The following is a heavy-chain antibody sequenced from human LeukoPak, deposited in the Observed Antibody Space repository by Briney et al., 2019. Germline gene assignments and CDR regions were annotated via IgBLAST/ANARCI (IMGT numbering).Heavy chain of an antibody. V-gene: IGHV3-23*01. Sequence: GGSLRLSCVGSGFTFSDYATSWVRQAPEKGLDWVSVISGSAHKIRYADSVKGRFTISRDNSENTVYLQMNNLRAEDTALYYCAGRPTGYSSGYVYWGQGALVTVSS. D-gene: IGHD5-18*01. CDR1: GFTFSDYA. CDR3: AGRPTGYSSGYVY. CDR2: ISGSAHKI. J-gene: IGHJ4*02.